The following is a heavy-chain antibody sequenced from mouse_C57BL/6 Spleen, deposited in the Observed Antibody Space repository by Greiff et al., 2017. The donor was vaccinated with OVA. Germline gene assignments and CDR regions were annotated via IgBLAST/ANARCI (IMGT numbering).Heavy chain of an antibody. CDR1: GYAFSSSW. Sequence: VQLQQSGPELVKPGASVKISCKASGYAFSSSWMNWVKQRPGKGLEWIGRIYPGDGDTNYNGKFKGKATLTADKSYSTAYMQLSSLTSEDSAVYFCAREGYYYGSSDYYAMDYWGQGTSVTVSS. D-gene: IGHD1-1*01. V-gene: IGHV1-82*01. J-gene: IGHJ4*01. CDR2: IYPGDGDT. CDR3: AREGYYYGSSDYYAMDY.